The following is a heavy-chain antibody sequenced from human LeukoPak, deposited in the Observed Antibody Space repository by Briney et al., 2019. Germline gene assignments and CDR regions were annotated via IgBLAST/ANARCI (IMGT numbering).Heavy chain of an antibody. CDR2: MNPNSGNT. J-gene: IGHJ5*01. CDR3: ARHLSHSSTSSWFDY. CDR1: GYTFTSYD. D-gene: IGHD2-2*01. V-gene: IGHV1-8*01. Sequence: ASVKVSCKASGYTFTSYDINWVRQATGQGLEWMGWMNPNSGNTGYAQKFQGRVTMTRNTSISTAYMELSSLRSEDTAVYYCARHLSHSSTSSWFDYWGRGTLVTVSS.